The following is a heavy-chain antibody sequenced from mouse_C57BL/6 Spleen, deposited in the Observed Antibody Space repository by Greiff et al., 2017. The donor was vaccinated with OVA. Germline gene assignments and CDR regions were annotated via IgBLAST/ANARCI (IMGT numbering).Heavy chain of an antibody. V-gene: IGHV14-2*01. D-gene: IGHD1-1*01. CDR3: ARSSNYGSKIYWYFDV. CDR2: IDPEDGET. Sequence: EVQRVESGAELVKPGASVKLSCTASGFNIKDYYMHWVKQRTEQGLEWIGRIDPEDGETKYAPKFQGKATITADTSSNTAYLQLSSLTSEDTAVYYCARSSNYGSKIYWYFDVWGTGTTVTVSS. CDR1: GFNIKDYY. J-gene: IGHJ1*03.